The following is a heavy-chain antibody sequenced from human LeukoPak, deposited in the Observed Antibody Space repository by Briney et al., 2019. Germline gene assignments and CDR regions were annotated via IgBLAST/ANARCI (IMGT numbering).Heavy chain of an antibody. CDR3: ARQGSGYYRPDFDY. J-gene: IGHJ4*02. V-gene: IGHV4-59*01. CDR1: GGSISGYY. CDR2: LYYMRGA. D-gene: IGHD3-22*01. Sequence: SETLSLTCTVSGGSISGYYWNWSRQPPGKGVEWIGNLYYMRGAWYKSSLKSRVTTSVDTSRNEFSLKLSSVTAADTAVYYCARQGSGYYRPDFDYWGQGTLVTVSS.